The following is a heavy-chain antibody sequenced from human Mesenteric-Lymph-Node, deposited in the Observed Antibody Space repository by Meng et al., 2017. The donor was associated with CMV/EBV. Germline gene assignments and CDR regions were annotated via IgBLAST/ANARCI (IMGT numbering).Heavy chain of an antibody. CDR1: GSFSSSGYS. V-gene: IGHV4-31*02. CDR2: IYYSGST. CDR3: ARGTGEGSGSFPFDY. Sequence: GSFSSSGYSWSWIRQHPGKGLEWVGYIYYSGSTYYNPSLKSRVTISVDTSKNQFSLKLSSVTAADTAVYYCARGTGEGSGSFPFDYWGQGTLVTVSS. J-gene: IGHJ4*02. D-gene: IGHD3-22*01.